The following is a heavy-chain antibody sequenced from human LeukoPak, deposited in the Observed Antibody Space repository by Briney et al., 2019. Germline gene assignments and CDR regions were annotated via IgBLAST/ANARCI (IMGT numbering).Heavy chain of an antibody. D-gene: IGHD3-9*01. Sequence: PGRSLRLSCAASGFTFSSYGMHWVRQAPGKGLEGVAVISYDGSNKYYADSVKGRFTISRDNSKNTLYLQMNSLRAEDTAVYYCAKDWDDISAGDYWGQGTLVTVSS. CDR2: ISYDGSNK. CDR3: AKDWDDISAGDY. V-gene: IGHV3-30*18. CDR1: GFTFSSYG. J-gene: IGHJ4*02.